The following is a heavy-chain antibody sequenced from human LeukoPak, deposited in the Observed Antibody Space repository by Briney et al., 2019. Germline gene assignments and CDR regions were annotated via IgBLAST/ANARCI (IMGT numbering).Heavy chain of an antibody. D-gene: IGHD6-19*01. J-gene: IGHJ3*02. Sequence: NTSETLSLTCTISGGSISQSSYYWGWIRQPPGKGLEWIGYIYYSGSTNYNPSLKSRVTISVDTSKNQFSLMLSSVTAADTAVYYCARVPIQWLVPGAFDIWGQGTMVTVSS. CDR3: ARVPIQWLVPGAFDI. V-gene: IGHV4-61*05. CDR2: IYYSGST. CDR1: GGSISQSSYY.